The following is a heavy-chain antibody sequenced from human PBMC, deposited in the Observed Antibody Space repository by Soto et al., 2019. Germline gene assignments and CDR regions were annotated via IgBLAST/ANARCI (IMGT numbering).Heavy chain of an antibody. J-gene: IGHJ5*01. Sequence: PSETLSLTCTVSGGSVSSYGFYWGWIRQPPGKGLEWIGTTYCAGSTYYNPSLRRRVTMSVDTSMNQVSLKLRSVTAADTAIYYCVRLGDYGDYAVDSWGQGTLVTVSS. CDR1: GGSVSSYGFY. CDR3: VRLGDYGDYAVDS. D-gene: IGHD4-17*01. V-gene: IGHV4-39*01. CDR2: TYCAGST.